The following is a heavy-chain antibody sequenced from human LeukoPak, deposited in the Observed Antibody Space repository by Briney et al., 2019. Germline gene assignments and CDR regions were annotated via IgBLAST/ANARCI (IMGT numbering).Heavy chain of an antibody. V-gene: IGHV3-7*01. CDR3: ARDAEVVPAAIDYFDY. D-gene: IGHD2-2*02. Sequence: PGGSLRLSCAASGFTFSSYWMSWVRQAPGKGLEWVANIKQDGSEKYYVDSVKGRFTISRDNAKNSLYLQMNSLSAKDTAVYYCARDAEVVPAAIDYFDYWGQGTLVTVSS. CDR2: IKQDGSEK. CDR1: GFTFSSYW. J-gene: IGHJ4*02.